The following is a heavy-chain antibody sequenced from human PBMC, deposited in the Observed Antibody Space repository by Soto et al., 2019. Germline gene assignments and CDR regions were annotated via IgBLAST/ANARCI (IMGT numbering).Heavy chain of an antibody. CDR3: ARQSLGDTMIEHNCLEH. J-gene: IGHJ5*02. D-gene: IGHD3-22*01. CDR2: IYYSVST. Sequence: PSETRCRTCTFCVGSISSSSYYLCCIRQPPGNGLEWIGSIYYSVSTYYNPSLKSRVTISLDTSKNQFSLKLSSVTAADTAAYSCARQSLGDTMIEHNCLEHCGKGNMVSVS. CDR1: VGSISSSSYY. V-gene: IGHV4-39*01.